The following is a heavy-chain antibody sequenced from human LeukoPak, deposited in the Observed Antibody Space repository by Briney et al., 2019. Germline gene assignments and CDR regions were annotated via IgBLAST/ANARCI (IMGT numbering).Heavy chain of an antibody. J-gene: IGHJ4*02. CDR2: ITASGSST. CDR3: ARDYPTFGVVTIFDY. CDR1: GFTFRNKA. V-gene: IGHV3-23*01. Sequence: GGSRRLSGAAPGFTFRNKARSGVGRAQGGGWEWVSAITASGSSTYYADSVKGRFTISRGNSKNTLYLQMSSLRAEDTALYYCARDYPTFGVVTIFDYWGQGALVTVSS. D-gene: IGHD3-3*01.